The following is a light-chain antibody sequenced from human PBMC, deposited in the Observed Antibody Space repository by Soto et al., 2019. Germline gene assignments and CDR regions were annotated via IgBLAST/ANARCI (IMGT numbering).Light chain of an antibody. CDR3: CSYANTTTLEYV. Sequence: QSVLTQPPAVSETPGQRVTISCTGGRSNIGTKTVNWYQKLPGTAPKLVIYDNNRRPSGVPDRFSGSKSGTSASLAISGLQSEDEADYFCCSYANTTTLEYVFGTGTKVTAL. J-gene: IGLJ1*01. V-gene: IGLV1-44*01. CDR1: RSNIGTKT. CDR2: DNN.